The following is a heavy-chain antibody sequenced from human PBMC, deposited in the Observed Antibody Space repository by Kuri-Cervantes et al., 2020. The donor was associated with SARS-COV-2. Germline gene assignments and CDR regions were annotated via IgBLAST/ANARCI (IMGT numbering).Heavy chain of an antibody. Sequence: GESLKISCAASGFTFSNAWMSWVRQAPGKGLEWVGRIKSKSDDGTTDYAAAVKGRFTLSRDDLENTVYLQMNSLKPEDTAVYYCTTGGTTTSFAFDIWGQGTMVTVSS. CDR3: TTGGTTTSFAFDI. CDR1: GFTFSNAW. J-gene: IGHJ3*02. D-gene: IGHD1-1*01. CDR2: IKSKSDDGTT. V-gene: IGHV3-15*01.